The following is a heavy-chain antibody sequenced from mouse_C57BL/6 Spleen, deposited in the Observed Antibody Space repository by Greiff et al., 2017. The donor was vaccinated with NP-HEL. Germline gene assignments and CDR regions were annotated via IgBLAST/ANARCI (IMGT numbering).Heavy chain of an antibody. CDR2: IYPGSGNT. Sequence: QVHVKQSGAELVRPGASVNLSCKASGYTFTDYYINWVKQRPGQGLEWIARIYPGSGNTYYNEKFKGKATLTAEKSSSTAYMQLSSLTSEDSAVYFCAGYDYDPRFAYWGQGTLVTVSA. V-gene: IGHV1-76*01. D-gene: IGHD2-4*01. J-gene: IGHJ3*01. CDR3: AGYDYDPRFAY. CDR1: GYTFTDYY.